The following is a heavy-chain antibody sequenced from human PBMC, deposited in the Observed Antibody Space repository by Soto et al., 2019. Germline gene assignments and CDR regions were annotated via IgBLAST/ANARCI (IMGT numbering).Heavy chain of an antibody. D-gene: IGHD1-1*01. CDR1: GGSISSGGYS. CDR2: IYHSGST. Sequence: PSETLSLTCAVSGGSISSGGYSWSWIRQPPGKGLEWIGYIYHSGSTYYNPSLKSRVTISVDRSKNQFSLKLSSVTAADTAVYYCAREETGTEGAFEIWGQGTMVTVAS. J-gene: IGHJ3*02. CDR3: AREETGTEGAFEI. V-gene: IGHV4-30-2*01.